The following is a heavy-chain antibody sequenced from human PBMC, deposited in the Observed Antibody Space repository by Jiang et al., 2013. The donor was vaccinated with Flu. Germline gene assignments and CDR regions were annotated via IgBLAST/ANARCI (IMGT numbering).Heavy chain of an antibody. J-gene: IGHJ2*01. V-gene: IGHV4-59*01. CDR1: GGSISSYY. CDR2: IYYSGST. CDR3: ARSPRLLDGNWYFDL. D-gene: IGHD3-22*01. Sequence: GPGLVKPSETLSLTCTVSGGSISSYYWSWIRQPPGKGLEWIGYIYYSGSTNYNPSLKSRVTISVDTSKNQFSLKLSSVTAADTAVYYCARSPRLLDGNWYFDLWGRGTLVTVSS.